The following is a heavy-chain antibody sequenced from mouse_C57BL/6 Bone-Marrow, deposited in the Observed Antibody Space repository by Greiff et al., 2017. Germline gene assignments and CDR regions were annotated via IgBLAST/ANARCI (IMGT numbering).Heavy chain of an antibody. CDR3: ASGRLRRRFAY. D-gene: IGHD2-4*01. J-gene: IGHJ3*01. Sequence: QVQLKESGAELVKPGASVKISCKASGYAFSSYWMNWVKQRPGKGIEWIGQIYPGDGDTNYNGKFKGKATLTADKSSSTAYMQLSSLTSEDSAVYFCASGRLRRRFAYWGQGTLVTVSA. V-gene: IGHV1-80*01. CDR2: IYPGDGDT. CDR1: GYAFSSYW.